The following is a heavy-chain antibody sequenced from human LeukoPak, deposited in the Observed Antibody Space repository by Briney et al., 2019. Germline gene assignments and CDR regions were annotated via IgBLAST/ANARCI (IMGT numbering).Heavy chain of an antibody. J-gene: IGHJ4*02. D-gene: IGHD6-19*01. CDR3: ARVSIGWYSFDY. Sequence: PGGSLRLSCAASGFTFTSYGMNWVRQAPGKGLEWVAFIRYDGSNQYYADSVKGRFTISRDNSKNTLYLQMNSLRAEDTAVYYCARVSIGWYSFDYWGQGTLVTVSS. V-gene: IGHV3-30*02. CDR1: GFTFTSYG. CDR2: IRYDGSNQ.